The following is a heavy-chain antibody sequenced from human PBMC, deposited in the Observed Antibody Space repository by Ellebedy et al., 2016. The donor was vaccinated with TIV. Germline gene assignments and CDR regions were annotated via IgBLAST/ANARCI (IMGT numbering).Heavy chain of an antibody. V-gene: IGHV3-7*03. CDR1: GFAFSSSA. CDR2: IKQDGSEK. CDR3: AKDSPTDINYHDNDILGILV. Sequence: GESLKISCAASGFAFSSSAMNWVRQAPGKGLEWVANIKQDGSEKYYVDSVKGRFTISRDNAKNTLYLQMNSLRAEDTAVYYCAKDSPTDINYHDNDILGILVWGQGTLVTVSS. D-gene: IGHD3-9*01. J-gene: IGHJ4*02.